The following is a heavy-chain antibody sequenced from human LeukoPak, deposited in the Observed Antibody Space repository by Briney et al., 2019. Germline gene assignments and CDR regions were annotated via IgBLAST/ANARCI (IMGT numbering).Heavy chain of an antibody. Sequence: GASVKVSCKASGGTFSSYAIGWVRQAPGQGLEWMGWITAYDGDTNYAQKLQGRVTMTTDTSTSTAYMELRSLRSDDTAVYYCAREGRVISTGRGNSGYDPYYYYYGMDVWGQGTTVTVSS. CDR1: GGTFSSYA. V-gene: IGHV1-18*01. D-gene: IGHD5-12*01. CDR3: AREGRVISTGRGNSGYDPYYYYYGMDV. J-gene: IGHJ6*02. CDR2: ITAYDGDT.